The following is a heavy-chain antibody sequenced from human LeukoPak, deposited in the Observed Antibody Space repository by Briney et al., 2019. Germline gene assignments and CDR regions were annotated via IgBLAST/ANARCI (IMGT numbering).Heavy chain of an antibody. CDR1: GFTVSSNY. J-gene: IGHJ4*02. V-gene: IGHV3-53*01. D-gene: IGHD4-11*01. Sequence: TGGSLRLSCAASGFTVSSNYMSWVRRAPGKGLEWVSVIYSGGSTYYADSVKGRFTISRDNSKNTLYLQMNSLRAEDTAVYYCARYRPNTSLDYWGQGTLVTVSS. CDR3: ARYRPNTSLDY. CDR2: IYSGGST.